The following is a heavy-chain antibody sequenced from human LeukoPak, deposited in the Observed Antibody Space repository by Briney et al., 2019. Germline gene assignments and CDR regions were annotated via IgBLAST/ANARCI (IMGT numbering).Heavy chain of an antibody. V-gene: IGHV1-24*01. D-gene: IGHD3-22*01. CDR2: FDPEDGET. Sequence: ASVKVSCKVSGYTLTELSMHWVRQAPGKGLEWMGGFDPEDGETIYAQKFQGRVTMTEDTSTDTAYMELSSLRSEDTAVYYCATGPYYYDSSGYYSYWGQGTLVTVSS. CDR3: ATGPYYYDSSGYYSY. J-gene: IGHJ4*02. CDR1: GYTLTELS.